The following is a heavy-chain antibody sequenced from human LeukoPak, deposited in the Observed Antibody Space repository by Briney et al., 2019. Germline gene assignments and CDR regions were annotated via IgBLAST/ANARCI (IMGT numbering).Heavy chain of an antibody. CDR2: MSPNSGNT. CDR1: GYTFTSYD. CDR3: ARWDPPIAAEDY. J-gene: IGHJ4*02. D-gene: IGHD6-13*01. V-gene: IGHV1-8*01. Sequence: ASVKVSCKASGYTFTSYDINWVRQATGQGLEWMGWMSPNSGNTGYAQKFQGRVTMTRNTSISTAYMELSSLRSEDTAVYYCARWDPPIAAEDYWGQGTLVTVSS.